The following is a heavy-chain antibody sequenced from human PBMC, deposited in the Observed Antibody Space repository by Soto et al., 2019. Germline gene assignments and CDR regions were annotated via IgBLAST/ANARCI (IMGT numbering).Heavy chain of an antibody. V-gene: IGHV3-49*03. CDR2: IRSKAYGGTT. Sequence: PGGSLRLSCTASGFTFGDYAMSWFRQAPGKGLEWVGFIRSKAYGGTTEYAASVKGRFTISRDDSKSIAYLQMNSLKTEDTAVYYCIRIVVPAAINYYYYYYMDVWGKGTTVTVSS. D-gene: IGHD2-2*02. J-gene: IGHJ6*03. CDR1: GFTFGDYA. CDR3: IRIVVPAAINYYYYYYMDV.